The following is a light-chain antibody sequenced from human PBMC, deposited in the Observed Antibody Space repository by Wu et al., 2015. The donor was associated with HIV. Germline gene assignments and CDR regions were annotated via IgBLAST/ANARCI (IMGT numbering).Light chain of an antibody. V-gene: IGKV3-15*01. J-gene: IGKJ4*01. Sequence: EIVMTQSPATLSVSPGERVTLSCRASQSVGNNLAWYQQKPGQAPSLLIYDASTRATGVPARFSGSGSDTEFTLIINSMQSEDFAIYYCNQYHRWPPVTFGGGTKVQIK. CDR2: DAS. CDR3: NQYHRWPPVT. CDR1: QSVGNN.